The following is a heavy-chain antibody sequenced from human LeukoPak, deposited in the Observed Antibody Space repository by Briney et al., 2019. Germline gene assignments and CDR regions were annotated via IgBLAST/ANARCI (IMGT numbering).Heavy chain of an antibody. D-gene: IGHD3-10*01. Sequence: GGSLRLSCAASGFTFISYAMTWVRQPPGKGLEWVSTISGRGGSTYYADSVKGRFTISRDNSKNTLYLQMHSLRSEDTAIYYCAKGSASGNSLVEYRGQGTLVTVSS. CDR2: ISGRGGST. CDR1: GFTFISYA. J-gene: IGHJ4*02. CDR3: AKGSASGNSLVEY. V-gene: IGHV3-23*01.